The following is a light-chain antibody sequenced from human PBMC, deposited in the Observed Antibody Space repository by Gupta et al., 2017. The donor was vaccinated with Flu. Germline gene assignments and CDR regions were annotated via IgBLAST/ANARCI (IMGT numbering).Light chain of an antibody. Sequence: QSVLTQPPSASGTPGQRVTISCSGSSSNIGSNYVYWYQQHPGTAPKLLIYRNNQRPSGVPDRFSGSKSGTSASLAISGLRPEDEADYYCAAWDDSLSGRVFGGGTKLTVL. V-gene: IGLV1-47*01. CDR1: SSNIGSNY. CDR2: RNN. J-gene: IGLJ3*02. CDR3: AAWDDSLSGRV.